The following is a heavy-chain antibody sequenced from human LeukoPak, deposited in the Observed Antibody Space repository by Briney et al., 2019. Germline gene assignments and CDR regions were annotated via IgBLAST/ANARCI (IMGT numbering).Heavy chain of an antibody. D-gene: IGHD4-17*01. Sequence: SETLSLTCTVSGGSISSGGYYWSWIPQHPGKGLEWIGYIYYSGSTYYNPSLKSRVTISVDTSRNQFSLKLSSVTAADTAVYYCAGSEATVTRPQSYYFDYWGQGTLVTVSS. J-gene: IGHJ4*02. CDR1: GGSISSGGYY. CDR3: AGSEATVTRPQSYYFDY. V-gene: IGHV4-31*03. CDR2: IYYSGST.